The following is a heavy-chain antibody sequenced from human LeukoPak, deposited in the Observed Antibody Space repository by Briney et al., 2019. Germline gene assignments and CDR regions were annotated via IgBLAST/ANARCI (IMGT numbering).Heavy chain of an antibody. V-gene: IGHV4-38-2*02. CDR2: IYHSGST. D-gene: IGHD3-22*01. Sequence: SETLSLTCTVSGYSISSGYYWGWIRPPPGKGLEWIGSIYHSGSTYYNPSLKSRVTISVDTSKNQLSLKLSSVTAADTAVYYCARYGGYDSSGYYYGDAFDIWGQGTMVTVSS. J-gene: IGHJ3*02. CDR1: GYSISSGYY. CDR3: ARYGGYDSSGYYYGDAFDI.